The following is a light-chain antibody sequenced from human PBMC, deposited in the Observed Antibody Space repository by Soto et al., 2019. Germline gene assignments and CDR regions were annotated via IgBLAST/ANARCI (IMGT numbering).Light chain of an antibody. CDR3: AAWDDSLNGPV. V-gene: IGLV1-44*01. CDR2: TNN. J-gene: IGLJ3*02. Sequence: QSVLTQPPSASGTPGQRVTISCSGSSSNVGSNTVNWCQQLPGTAPKLLIYTNNQRPSGVPDRFSGSKSGTSASLAISGLQSVDEADYYCAAWDDSLNGPVFGGGTKVTVL. CDR1: SSNVGSNT.